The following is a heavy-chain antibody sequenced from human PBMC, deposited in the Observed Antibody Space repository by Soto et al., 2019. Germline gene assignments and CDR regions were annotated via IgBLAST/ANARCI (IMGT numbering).Heavy chain of an antibody. CDR1: GFTFSSYA. CDR2: ISGSGGRI. D-gene: IGHD4-17*01. V-gene: IGHV3-23*01. CDR3: AKGYGDRHFDY. J-gene: IGHJ4*02. Sequence: PGGSLRLSCAASGFTFSSYAMSWVRQAPGKGLEWVSGISGSGGRIYYADSVKGRFTISRDNFKNTLYLQMNSLRAEDTAVYYCAKGYGDRHFDYWGQGTLVTVSS.